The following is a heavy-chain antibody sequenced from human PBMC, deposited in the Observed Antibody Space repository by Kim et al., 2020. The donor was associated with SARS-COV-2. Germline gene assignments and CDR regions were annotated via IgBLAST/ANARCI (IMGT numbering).Heavy chain of an antibody. J-gene: IGHJ4*02. CDR2: ISYDGSNK. CDR1: GFTFSSYA. Sequence: GGSLRLSCAASGFTFSSYAMHWVRQAPGKGLEWVAVISYDGSNKYYVDSVKGRFTISRDNSKNTLYLQMNSLRAEDTAVYYCARDRGGDYCHFDYWGQGTLVTVSS. CDR3: ARDRGGDYCHFDY. V-gene: IGHV3-30*04. D-gene: IGHD2-21*02.